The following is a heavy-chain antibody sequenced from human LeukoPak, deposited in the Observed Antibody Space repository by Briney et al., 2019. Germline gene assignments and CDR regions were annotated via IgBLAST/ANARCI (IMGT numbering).Heavy chain of an antibody. CDR1: GFTFSNYA. CDR2: IGGSGGNT. J-gene: IGHJ4*02. V-gene: IGHV3-23*01. CDR3: ASFVWSGLSRTFNY. D-gene: IGHD3-3*01. Sequence: PGGSLRLSCAASGFTFSNYAMSWVRQAPGKGLEWVSCIGGSGGNTFYADSVKGRFTISRDNSKNTLHLQMNSLRAEDTAVYYCASFVWSGLSRTFNYWGQGTLVTVSS.